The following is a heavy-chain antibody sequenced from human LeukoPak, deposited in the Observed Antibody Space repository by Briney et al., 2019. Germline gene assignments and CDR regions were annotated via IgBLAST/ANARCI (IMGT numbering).Heavy chain of an antibody. CDR1: GFTFSRYA. V-gene: IGHV3-23*01. Sequence: PGGSLRLSCAASGFTFSRYAMSWVRQAPGKGLEWVSAIGGSGANTYYADSVKGRFTISRDNSKSTLSLQMNSLRAEDTAVYCCTKDSSVPFGITDWGQGTLVTVSS. D-gene: IGHD5/OR15-5a*01. J-gene: IGHJ4*02. CDR3: TKDSSVPFGITD. CDR2: IGGSGANT.